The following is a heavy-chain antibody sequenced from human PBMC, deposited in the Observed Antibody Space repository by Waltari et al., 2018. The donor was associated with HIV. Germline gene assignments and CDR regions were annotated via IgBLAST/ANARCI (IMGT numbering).Heavy chain of an antibody. V-gene: IGHV1-18*01. D-gene: IGHD3-3*01. CDR3: ARVGRGDQYDFWSASMTGGGDY. Sequence: QVQLVQSGSEVKKPGASVKVSCKTSGYTFTSYGISWVRQAPGQGLDWVGWISANNGNKHCGQKYQGRVTMTTDMSTSTAYMQLRGLRSDDTAVYYCARVGRGDQYDFWSASMTGGGDYWGQGTLVTVSS. J-gene: IGHJ4*02. CDR2: ISANNGNK. CDR1: GYTFTSYG.